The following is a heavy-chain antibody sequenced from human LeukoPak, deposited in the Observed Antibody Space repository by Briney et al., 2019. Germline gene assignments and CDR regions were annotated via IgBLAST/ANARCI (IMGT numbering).Heavy chain of an antibody. CDR2: ISYDGSNK. CDR3: ARVGSSSQEFDY. D-gene: IGHD2-2*01. J-gene: IGHJ4*02. V-gene: IGHV3-30-3*01. CDR1: GFTFSSYA. Sequence: PGGSLRLSCAASGFTFSSYAMSWVRQAPGKGLEWVAVISYDGSNKYYADSVKDRFTISRDNSKNTLYLQMNSLRADDTAVYYCARVGSSSQEFDYWGQGTLVTVSS.